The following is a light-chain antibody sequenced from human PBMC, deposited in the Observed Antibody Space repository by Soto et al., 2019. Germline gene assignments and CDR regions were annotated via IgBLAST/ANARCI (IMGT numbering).Light chain of an antibody. J-gene: IGKJ5*01. Sequence: DIQMTQSPSSVSASVGDRVTITCRASQGINNWLVWYQQKPGKAPKLLIHAASSLQSGVPSRFSGGGSGTDFTLTISSLQPEDFATYYCQQTNTFPITFDQGTRLEIK. CDR3: QQTNTFPIT. V-gene: IGKV1-12*01. CDR1: QGINNW. CDR2: AAS.